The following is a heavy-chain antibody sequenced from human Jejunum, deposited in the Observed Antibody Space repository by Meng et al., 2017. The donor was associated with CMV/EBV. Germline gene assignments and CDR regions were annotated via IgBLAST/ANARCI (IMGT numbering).Heavy chain of an antibody. D-gene: IGHD4-23*01. CDR1: GFPFTDYD. CDR2: MNPASGAT. J-gene: IGHJ5*02. Sequence: SGFPFTDYDFNWVRQAPGQGLEWMGWMNPASGATGSAQKFQGRLILTSDISISTAYMELSNLRSEDSAIYYCARDYGGNSGWFDPWGHGTLVTVSS. V-gene: IGHV1-8*01. CDR3: ARDYGGNSGWFDP.